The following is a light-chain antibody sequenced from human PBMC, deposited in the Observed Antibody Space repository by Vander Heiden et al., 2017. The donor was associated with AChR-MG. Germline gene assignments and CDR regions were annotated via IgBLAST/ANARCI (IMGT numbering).Light chain of an antibody. J-gene: IGLJ2*01. CDR2: RNN. CDR3: AAGDGSLYVV. CDR1: SSNIGSNY. V-gene: IGLV1-47*01. Sequence: HSVLTQPPPASGTPGQRVPISCSGSSSNIGSNYVYWYPQLPGTAPKLIIYRNNRRPSGVPDRFGGYKSGTSASLVISGLRSEDEADYYCAAGDGSLYVVFGGGTKLTVL.